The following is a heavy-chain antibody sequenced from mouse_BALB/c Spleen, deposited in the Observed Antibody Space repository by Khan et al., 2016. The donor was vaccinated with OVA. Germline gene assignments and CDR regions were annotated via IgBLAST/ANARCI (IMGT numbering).Heavy chain of an antibody. V-gene: IGHV1-4*01. CDR3: VRIPIPAYYFDY. Sequence: QVQLQQSGAELARPGASVKMSCKASGYTFTNYTMHWVKQRPGQGLEWIGYINPSSGYTNYNQNFNDKATLTTDRSSSTAYMQLSSLTSYDSAVYYCVRIPIPAYYFDYWGQGTTLTVSS. CDR2: INPSSGYT. J-gene: IGHJ2*01. CDR1: GYTFTNYT.